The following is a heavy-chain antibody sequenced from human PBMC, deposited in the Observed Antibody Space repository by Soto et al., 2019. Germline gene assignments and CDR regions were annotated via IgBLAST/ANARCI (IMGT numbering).Heavy chain of an antibody. CDR1: GFTFSRYT. CDR2: ISGGGGTM. Sequence: EVQLVESGGGLVQSGGSLRLTCAASGFTFSRYTMNWVRQAPGKGLEWLSYISGGGGTMFYADSVKGRVTISRDNAKNSLYLQMDSLRAEDTAVYYCARDKRGSYSIDYWCQGTLVTVSS. V-gene: IGHV3-48*04. J-gene: IGHJ4*02. D-gene: IGHD1-26*01. CDR3: ARDKRGSYSIDY.